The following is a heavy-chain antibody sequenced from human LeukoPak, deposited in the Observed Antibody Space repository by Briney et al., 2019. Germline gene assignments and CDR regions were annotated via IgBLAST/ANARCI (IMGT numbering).Heavy chain of an antibody. J-gene: IGHJ4*02. CDR3: GREAPYSSGWHGGCY. Sequence: PSVKVSCKASGYTFTGYYMHWVRQAPGQGLEWMGWINPNSGGTNYAQKFQGRVTMTRDTSISTAYMELSRLRSDDTAVYYCGREAPYSSGWHGGCYWGQATLVTVSS. CDR1: GYTFTGYY. D-gene: IGHD6-19*01. CDR2: INPNSGGT. V-gene: IGHV1-2*02.